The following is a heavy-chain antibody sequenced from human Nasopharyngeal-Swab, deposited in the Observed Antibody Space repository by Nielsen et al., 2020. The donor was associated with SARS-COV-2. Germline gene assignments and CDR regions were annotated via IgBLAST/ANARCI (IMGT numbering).Heavy chain of an antibody. V-gene: IGHV3-74*01. Sequence: VRQAPGKGLLWVSRINTDGGSAPYADSVKGRFTISRDNAKNTLYPQMNSLRAEDTAVYYCARASYRGYYYMDVWGKGTTVTVSS. CDR3: ARASYRGYYYMDV. D-gene: IGHD1-26*01. J-gene: IGHJ6*03. CDR2: INTDGGSA.